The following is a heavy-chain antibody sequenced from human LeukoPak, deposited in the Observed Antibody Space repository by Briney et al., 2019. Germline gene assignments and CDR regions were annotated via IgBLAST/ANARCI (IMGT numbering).Heavy chain of an antibody. D-gene: IGHD2-2*01. V-gene: IGHV1-2*02. J-gene: IGHJ4*02. CDR3: ARDSSLEYQLPHYPNY. CDR1: GYTFTGYY. CDR2: INPNSGGT. Sequence: ASVKVSCKASGYTFTGYYMHWVRQAPGQGLEWMGWINPNSGGTNYAQKFQGRVTMTRDTSISTAYMGMSRLRPDDTAVYYCARDSSLEYQLPHYPNYWGQGTLVTVSS.